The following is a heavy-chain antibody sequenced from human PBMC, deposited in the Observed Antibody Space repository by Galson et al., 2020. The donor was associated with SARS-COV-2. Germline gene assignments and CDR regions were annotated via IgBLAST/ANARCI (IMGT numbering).Heavy chain of an antibody. J-gene: IGHJ5*02. V-gene: IGHV1-24*01. CDR3: ATAPPVAGNNGFDP. Sequence: ASVKVSCKVSGYTLTELSMHWVRQAPGKGLEWMGGFDPEDGETIYAQKFQGRVTMTEDTSTDTAYMELSSLRSEDTAVYYCATAPPVAGNNGFDPWGQGTLVTVSS. D-gene: IGHD6-19*01. CDR2: FDPEDGET. CDR1: GYTLTELS.